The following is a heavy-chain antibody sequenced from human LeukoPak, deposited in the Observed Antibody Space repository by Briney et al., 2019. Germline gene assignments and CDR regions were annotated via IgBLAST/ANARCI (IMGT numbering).Heavy chain of an antibody. CDR1: GGTFSSYA. D-gene: IGHD3-22*01. CDR3: ARDLDSSGIFDY. Sequence: SVKVSCKASGGTFSSYAISWVRQAPGQGLEWMGGIIPIFGTANYAQKFQGRVTITTDESTSTAYMELSSLRSEDTAVYYCARDLDSSGIFDYWGQGTLVTVSS. V-gene: IGHV1-69*05. J-gene: IGHJ4*02. CDR2: IIPIFGTA.